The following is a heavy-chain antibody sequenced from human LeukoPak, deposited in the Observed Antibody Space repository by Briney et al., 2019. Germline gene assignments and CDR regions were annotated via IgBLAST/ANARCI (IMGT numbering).Heavy chain of an antibody. CDR2: IYYSGIT. V-gene: IGHV4-59*01. D-gene: IGHD4-17*01. J-gene: IGHJ4*02. Sequence: NPSETLSLTCTVSGDSISSYYWSWLRPPPGKGLEWIAYIYYSGITNYNPSLKSRVTISVDTSKNQFSLKLSSVTAADTAVYYCARDQYGDYDFDYWGQGTLVTVSS. CDR3: ARDQYGDYDFDY. CDR1: GDSISSYY.